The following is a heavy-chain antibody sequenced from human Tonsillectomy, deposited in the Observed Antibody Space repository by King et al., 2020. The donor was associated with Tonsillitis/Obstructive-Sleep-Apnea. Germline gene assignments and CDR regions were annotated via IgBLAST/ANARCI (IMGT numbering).Heavy chain of an antibody. J-gene: IGHJ4*02. CDR3: ARPPGGFWSGYSRAPLGY. CDR1: GYTFTSYY. Sequence: QLVQSGAEVKKPGASVKISCKASGYTFTSYYIHWVRQSPGQGLEWMGIINPSGGSPSSAQKFQARVTMTRDTSTSTVYMELSSLGAEDTAVYYCARPPGGFWSGYSRAPLGYWGQGTLVTVSS. V-gene: IGHV1-46*01. D-gene: IGHD3-3*01. CDR2: INPSGGSP.